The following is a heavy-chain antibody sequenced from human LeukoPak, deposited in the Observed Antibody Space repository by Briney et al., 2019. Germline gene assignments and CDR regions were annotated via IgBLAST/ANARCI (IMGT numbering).Heavy chain of an antibody. D-gene: IGHD4-17*01. J-gene: IGHJ4*02. CDR1: GGSISSGGYA. Sequence: SETLSLTCAVSGGSISSGGYAWSWIRQPPGKGLEWIGYIYHSGSTYYNPSLKSRVTISVDRSKNQFSLKLSSVTAADTAVYYCARESDYADPGLFDYWGQRTLVTVSS. CDR3: ARESDYADPGLFDY. CDR2: IYHSGST. V-gene: IGHV4-30-2*01.